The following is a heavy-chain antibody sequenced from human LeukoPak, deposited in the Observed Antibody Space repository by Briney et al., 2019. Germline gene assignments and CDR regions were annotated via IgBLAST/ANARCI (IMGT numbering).Heavy chain of an antibody. Sequence: GGSLRLSCAASGFTFSSYAMHWVRQAPGKGLEWVAIVSYDGRSKYHADSVKGRFIISRDDSKNTLYLQMNSLRAEDTALYYCARAPAFCGGDCYSARLDSWGQGTLVTVSS. CDR2: VSYDGRSK. D-gene: IGHD2-21*02. CDR1: GFTFSSYA. J-gene: IGHJ4*02. V-gene: IGHV3-30*04. CDR3: ARAPAFCGGDCYSARLDS.